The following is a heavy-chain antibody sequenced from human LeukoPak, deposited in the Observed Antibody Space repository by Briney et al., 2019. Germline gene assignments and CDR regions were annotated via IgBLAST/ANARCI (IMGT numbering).Heavy chain of an antibody. CDR2: ISTYNGNT. J-gene: IGHJ4*02. CDR1: GYTFTTYG. D-gene: IGHD2-21*01. V-gene: IGHV1-18*01. CDR3: ARTSGSMVVAH. Sequence: APVKVSCKASGYTFTTYGISWVRQAPGQGLEWMGWISTYNGNTNYAQKFQGRVTMTTDASTTTAYMELRSLRSDDTAVYFCARTSGSMVVAHWGQGTLVTVSS.